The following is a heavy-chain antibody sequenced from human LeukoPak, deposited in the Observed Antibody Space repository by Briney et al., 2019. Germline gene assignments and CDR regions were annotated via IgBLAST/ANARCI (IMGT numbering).Heavy chain of an antibody. CDR1: GFTFDDYA. CDR2: ISWNSGSI. Sequence: GGSLRLSCAASGFTFDDYAMHWVRQAPGKGLEWVSGISWNSGSIGYADSVKGRFTISRDNAKNSLYLQMNSLRAEDTALYYCAKDYCGGDCYSGWYFDLWGRGTLVTVSS. V-gene: IGHV3-9*01. J-gene: IGHJ2*01. D-gene: IGHD2-21*02. CDR3: AKDYCGGDCYSGWYFDL.